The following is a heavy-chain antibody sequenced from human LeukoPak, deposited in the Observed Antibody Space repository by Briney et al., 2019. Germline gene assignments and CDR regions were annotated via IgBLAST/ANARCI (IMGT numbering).Heavy chain of an antibody. CDR2: IYHSGST. D-gene: IGHD6-19*01. Sequence: SQTLSLTCAVSGGSISSGGYSWSWIRQPPGKGLEWIGYIYHSGSTYYNPSLKSRVTISVDRSKSQFSLKPSSVTAADTAVYYCARSIAVAGTSYYFDYWGQGTLVTVSS. CDR1: GGSISSGGYS. J-gene: IGHJ4*02. V-gene: IGHV4-30-2*01. CDR3: ARSIAVAGTSYYFDY.